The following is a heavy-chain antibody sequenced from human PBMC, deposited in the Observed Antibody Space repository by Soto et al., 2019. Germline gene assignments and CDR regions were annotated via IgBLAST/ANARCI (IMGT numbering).Heavy chain of an antibody. CDR2: IYWNDDR. Sequence: QITLKESGPTLVKPTQTLTLTCTFSGFSFSTSGVGVGWIRQPPGKALQWLALIYWNDDRRYSQSLKSRLTITTDTSKNQVFLTMTNMDPVDTATYYCVSGSFPNWFDPWGQGTLVTVSS. V-gene: IGHV2-5*01. CDR3: VSGSFPNWFDP. J-gene: IGHJ5*02. CDR1: GFSFSTSGVG. D-gene: IGHD3-10*01.